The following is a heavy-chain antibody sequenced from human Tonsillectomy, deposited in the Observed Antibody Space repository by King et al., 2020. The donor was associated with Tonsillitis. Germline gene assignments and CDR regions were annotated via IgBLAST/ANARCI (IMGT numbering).Heavy chain of an antibody. CDR1: GYTFTGYY. V-gene: IGHV1-2*02. Sequence: QLVQSGAEVKKPGASVKVSCKASGYTFTGYYIHWVRQAPGQGREWMGWINPNSGGTDYAQKSQGRVTMTRDMSISTAYMELSSLRSDDTAVYYCASYRTAGYSRRWGEYFQHWGQGTLVTVSS. CDR2: INPNSGGT. J-gene: IGHJ1*01. D-gene: IGHD6-13*01. CDR3: ASYRTAGYSRRWGEYFQH.